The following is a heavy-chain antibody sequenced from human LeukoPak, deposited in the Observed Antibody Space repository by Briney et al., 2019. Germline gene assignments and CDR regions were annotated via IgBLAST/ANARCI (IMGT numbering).Heavy chain of an antibody. V-gene: IGHV1-69*04. J-gene: IGHJ4*02. D-gene: IGHD3-22*01. CDR2: IIPILDIA. CDR1: GGTFSTYA. CDR3: ARSYDSSGYYYDY. Sequence: ASVKVSCKASGGTFSTYAISWVRQAPGHGLEWMGRIIPILDIANYARKFLGRVTITADRSTSTAYMELSSLRSEDTAVYYCARSYDSSGYYYDYWGQGTLVTVSS.